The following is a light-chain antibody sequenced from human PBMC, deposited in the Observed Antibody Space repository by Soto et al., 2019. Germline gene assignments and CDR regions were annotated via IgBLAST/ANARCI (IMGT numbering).Light chain of an antibody. CDR2: GAS. CDR3: QQYNDWPHT. J-gene: IGKJ2*01. V-gene: IGKV3-15*01. CDR1: QSVSTN. Sequence: EIVMTQSPATLSVSPGEGATLSCRASQSVSTNLAWYQQKPGQAPSLLIYGASTRATGGPAGFSGSGSGTEFTLTISSLQSEDFAVYYCQQYNDWPHTFGQGPKLEIK.